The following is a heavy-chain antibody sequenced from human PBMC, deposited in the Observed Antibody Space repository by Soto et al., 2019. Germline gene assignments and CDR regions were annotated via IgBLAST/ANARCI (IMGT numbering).Heavy chain of an antibody. CDR1: GFTFSSYA. CDR3: AKGGYYYDSSGSIFDY. CDR2: ISGSGGST. Sequence: EVQLLESGGGLVQPGGSLRLSCAASGFTFSSYAMSWVRQAPGKGLEWVSAISGSGGSTYYADSVKGGFTISRDNSKNTLYLQMNSLRAEDTAVYYCAKGGYYYDSSGSIFDYWGQGTLVTVSS. J-gene: IGHJ4*02. V-gene: IGHV3-23*01. D-gene: IGHD3-22*01.